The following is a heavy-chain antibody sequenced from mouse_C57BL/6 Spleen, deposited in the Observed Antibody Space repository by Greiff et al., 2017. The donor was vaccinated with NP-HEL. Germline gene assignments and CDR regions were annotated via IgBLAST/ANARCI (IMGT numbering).Heavy chain of an antibody. V-gene: IGHV5-17*01. CDR3: ARGSYYDAMDY. D-gene: IGHD2-10*01. CDR2: ISSGSSTI. CDR1: GFTFSDYG. Sequence: EVKLMESGGGLVKPGGSLKLSCAASGFTFSDYGMHWVRQAPEKGLEWVAYISSGSSTIYYADTVKGRFTFSRDNAKNTLFLQMTSLRSEDTAMYYCARGSYYDAMDYWGQGTSVTVSS. J-gene: IGHJ4*01.